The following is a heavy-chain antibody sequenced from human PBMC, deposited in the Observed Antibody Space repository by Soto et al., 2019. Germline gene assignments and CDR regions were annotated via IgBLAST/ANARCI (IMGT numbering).Heavy chain of an antibody. Sequence: EVPLVESGGGLVQPGRSLRLSCAASGFTFDDYAMHWVRQAPGKGLEWVSGISWNSGSIGYADSVKGRFTISRDNAKNSLYLQMNSLRAEDTALYYCAKDKGSSWQYYFDYWGQGTLVTVSS. J-gene: IGHJ4*02. CDR1: GFTFDDYA. V-gene: IGHV3-9*01. D-gene: IGHD6-13*01. CDR3: AKDKGSSWQYYFDY. CDR2: ISWNSGSI.